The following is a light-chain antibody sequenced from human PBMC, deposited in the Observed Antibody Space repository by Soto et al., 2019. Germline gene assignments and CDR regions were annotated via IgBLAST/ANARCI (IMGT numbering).Light chain of an antibody. Sequence: EIVMTQSPATLSVPPGERATLSCRASQSVSSNLAWYQQKPGQAPRLLIYGASTRATGIPARFSGSGSGTEFTLTNSSLQAEDFAVYYCQHYNNWPPWTFGQGTKVEIK. V-gene: IGKV3-15*01. CDR1: QSVSSN. CDR2: GAS. J-gene: IGKJ1*01. CDR3: QHYNNWPPWT.